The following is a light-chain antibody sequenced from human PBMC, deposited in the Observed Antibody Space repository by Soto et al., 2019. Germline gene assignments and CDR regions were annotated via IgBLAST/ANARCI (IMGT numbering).Light chain of an antibody. CDR2: GAS. V-gene: IGKV3-15*01. CDR3: QQYNNWPYT. CDR1: QPIASN. Sequence: ILMPQSPPTMSVSPWHRSTLSCRASQPIASNVAWYQQRPGQPPRLLIFGASTRASDVPGGFTGSGSGTQFTLTIASLHSEDFAVYFCQQYNNWPYTFGQGTKVDI. J-gene: IGKJ2*01.